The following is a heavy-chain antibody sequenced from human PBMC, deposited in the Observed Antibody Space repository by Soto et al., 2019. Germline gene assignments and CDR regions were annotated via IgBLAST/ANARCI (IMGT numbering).Heavy chain of an antibody. Sequence: GGSLRLSCAAPGFTFSSYTISWVRRAPGKGLEWVSGVSVTGTRTYYADSVKGRFTISRDNSESTLSLQMNSLRDEDTAVYYCAKDPNTDLLGGFEFGGQGTMVPVSS. V-gene: IGHV3-23*01. D-gene: IGHD2-15*01. CDR2: VSVTGTRT. CDR1: GFTFSSYT. J-gene: IGHJ3*01. CDR3: AKDPNTDLLGGFEF.